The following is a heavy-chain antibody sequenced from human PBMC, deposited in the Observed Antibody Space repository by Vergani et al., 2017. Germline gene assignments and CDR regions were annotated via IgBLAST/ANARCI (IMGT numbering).Heavy chain of an antibody. CDR3: AKDNYYGSGPYYFDY. J-gene: IGHJ4*02. D-gene: IGHD3-10*01. CDR1: GFTFDDYA. Sequence: EVQLVESGGGLVQPGRSLRLSCAASGFTFDDYAMHWVRQAPGKGLEWVSGISWNSGSIGYADSVKGRFTISRDNAKNSLYLQMNSLRAEDTALYYCAKDNYYGSGPYYFDYWGQGTLVTVSS. CDR2: ISWNSGSI. V-gene: IGHV3-9*01.